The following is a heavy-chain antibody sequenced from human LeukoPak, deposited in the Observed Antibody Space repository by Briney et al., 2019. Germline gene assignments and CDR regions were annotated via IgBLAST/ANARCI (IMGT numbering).Heavy chain of an antibody. CDR1: GYSFTSYW. Sequence: GTSLKISCQGSGYSFTSYWIGWVRQEPGKGLEWMGIIYPGESDTRYRPSFQGQVTISADKSISTAYLQWRSLKASDTAMYYCARRSSIAPRLFDYWGQGTLVTVSS. CDR2: IYPGESDT. V-gene: IGHV5-51*01. J-gene: IGHJ4*02. CDR3: ARRSSIAPRLFDY. D-gene: IGHD6-6*01.